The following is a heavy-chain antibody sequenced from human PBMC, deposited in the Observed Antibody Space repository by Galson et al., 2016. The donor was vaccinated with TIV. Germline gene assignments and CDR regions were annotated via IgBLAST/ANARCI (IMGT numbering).Heavy chain of an antibody. J-gene: IGHJ4*02. CDR3: ARDSSGWSFDY. V-gene: IGHV3-7*01. Sequence: LRLSCAASGITSRSYWLSWVRQAPGKGLEWVANIKEDGTEKYYVDSVKGRFTISRDNNAKNSLYLQMNSLRDEDTAVYYCARDSSGWSFDYWGQGTLVTVSS. CDR1: GITSRSYW. CDR2: IKEDGTEK. D-gene: IGHD6-19*01.